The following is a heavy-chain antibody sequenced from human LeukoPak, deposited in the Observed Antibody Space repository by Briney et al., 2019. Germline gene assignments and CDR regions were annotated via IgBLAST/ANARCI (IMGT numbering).Heavy chain of an antibody. CDR1: GGSISSYY. J-gene: IGHJ4*02. CDR2: IYTSGST. CDR3: ARVSKLGYCTNGVCYTPHYFDY. D-gene: IGHD2-8*01. Sequence: SETLSLTCTVSGGSISSYYWSWIRQPAGKGLEWIGRIYTSGSTNYNPSLKSRVTMSVDTSKNQFSLKLSSVTAADTAVYYCARVSKLGYCTNGVCYTPHYFDYWGQGTLVTVSS. V-gene: IGHV4-4*07.